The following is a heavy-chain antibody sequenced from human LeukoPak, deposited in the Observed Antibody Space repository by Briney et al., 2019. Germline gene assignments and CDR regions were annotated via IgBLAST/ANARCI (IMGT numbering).Heavy chain of an antibody. J-gene: IGHJ6*02. Sequence: PGGSLRLSCAASGFTVSSNYMSWVRQAPGKGLEWVSVIYSGGSTYYADSVKGRFTISRDNSKNTLYLQMNSLRAEDTAVYYCARDLNPNYYYYGMDVWGQGTTVTVSS. V-gene: IGHV3-53*01. CDR1: GFTVSSNY. CDR3: ARDLNPNYYYYGMDV. CDR2: IYSGGST.